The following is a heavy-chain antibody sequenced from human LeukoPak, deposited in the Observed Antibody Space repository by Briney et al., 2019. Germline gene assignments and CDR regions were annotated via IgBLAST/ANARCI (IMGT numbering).Heavy chain of an antibody. Sequence: GGSLRLSCAASGFTFSSFAMNWVRQAPGKGLEWVSGISGSGGSTYYADSVKGRFTISRDDSRNTLSLQMNSLRAEDTAVYYCAKEMGVTTGWAFDYWGQGTVVTVSS. CDR3: AKEMGVTTGWAFDY. CDR1: GFTFSSFA. V-gene: IGHV3-23*01. CDR2: ISGSGGST. J-gene: IGHJ4*02. D-gene: IGHD4-17*01.